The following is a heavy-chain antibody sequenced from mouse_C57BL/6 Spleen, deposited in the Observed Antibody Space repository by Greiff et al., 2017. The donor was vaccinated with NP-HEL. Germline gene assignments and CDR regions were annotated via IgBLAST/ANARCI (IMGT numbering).Heavy chain of an antibody. D-gene: IGHD1-1*01. CDR3: ARSEITTVGLDY. V-gene: IGHV1-76*01. CDR1: GYPFTDYY. J-gene: IGHJ4*01. Sequence: VKVVESGAELVRPGASVKLSCKASGYPFTDYYINWVKQRPGQGLEWIARIYPGRGNTYYNAKFKGKATLTAEKSSSTAYMQLSSLTSEDSAVYFCARSEITTVGLDYWGQGTSVTVSS. CDR2: IYPGRGNT.